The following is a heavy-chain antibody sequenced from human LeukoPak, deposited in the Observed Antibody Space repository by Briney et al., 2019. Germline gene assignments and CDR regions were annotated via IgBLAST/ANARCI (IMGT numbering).Heavy chain of an antibody. V-gene: IGHV3-9*01. CDR2: ISWNSGSI. CDR3: AKDIRALCGGDCYSFDY. D-gene: IGHD2-21*02. Sequence: GGSLRLSCAASGFTFDDYAMHWVRQAPGKGLEWVSGISWNSGSIGYADSVKGRFTISRDNAKNSLYLQMNSLRAEDTALYYCAKDIRALCGGDCYSFDYWGQGTLVTVSS. J-gene: IGHJ4*02. CDR1: GFTFDDYA.